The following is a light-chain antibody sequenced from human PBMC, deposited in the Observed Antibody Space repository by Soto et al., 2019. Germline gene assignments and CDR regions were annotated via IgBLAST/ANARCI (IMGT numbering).Light chain of an antibody. CDR2: EGS. CDR3: CSYGGSRTLV. CDR1: SSDVGSYHL. V-gene: IGLV2-23*01. J-gene: IGLJ2*01. Sequence: QSALTQPASVSGSPGQSVTISCTGTSSDVGSYHLVSWYQQHPGKAPKIMIYEGSKRPSGVSNRFSGSKSGNTASLTISGLQAEDEADYYCCSYGGSRTLVFGGGTKLTVL.